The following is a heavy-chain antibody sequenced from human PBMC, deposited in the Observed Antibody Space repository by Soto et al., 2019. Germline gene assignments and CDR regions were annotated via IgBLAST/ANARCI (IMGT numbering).Heavy chain of an antibody. J-gene: IGHJ6*02. CDR1: GGSGGSSSGYH. V-gene: IGHV4-34*01. Sequence: PQTLSLTCAVYGGSGGSSSGYHWSWIRQPPGKGLEWIGEINHSGSTYYNPSIKSRVTISVDTSKNQFSLKLSSVTAADTAVYYCARDRAGVGYNIDVWGQGTTVTVS. D-gene: IGHD5-12*01. CDR2: INHSGST. CDR3: ARDRAGVGYNIDV.